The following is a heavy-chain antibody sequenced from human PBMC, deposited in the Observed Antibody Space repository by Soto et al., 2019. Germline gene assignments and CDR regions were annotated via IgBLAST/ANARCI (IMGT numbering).Heavy chain of an antibody. CDR3: ARGMYGDY. CDR1: GYTFTSYG. V-gene: IGHV1-18*01. Sequence: QVHLVQSGAEVKKPGASVKVSCKASGYTFTSYGITWVRQAPGQGLEWMGWISAHNGNTDYAQKLQGRVIVTRDTSTSTADLERRSLRSDDTDVYYCARGMYGDYWGQGALVTVSS. J-gene: IGHJ4*02. D-gene: IGHD2-8*01. CDR2: ISAHNGNT.